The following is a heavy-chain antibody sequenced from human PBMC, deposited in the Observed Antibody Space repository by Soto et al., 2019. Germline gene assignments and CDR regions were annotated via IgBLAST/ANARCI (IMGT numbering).Heavy chain of an antibody. CDR2: TDYSGNT. CDR3: EGEVGDPLYYLDY. V-gene: IGHV4-59*08. J-gene: IGHJ4*02. Sequence: QVQLQESGPGLVRPSETLSLTCTVSSDSISSYYWIWIRQSPGKGQEWIGYTDYSGNTNYNPSLKSRVTISGDKSKNQFSLRLSYVTAADTAVYYCEGEVGDPLYYLDYWGQGTLVTVS. D-gene: IGHD1-26*01. CDR1: SDSISSYY.